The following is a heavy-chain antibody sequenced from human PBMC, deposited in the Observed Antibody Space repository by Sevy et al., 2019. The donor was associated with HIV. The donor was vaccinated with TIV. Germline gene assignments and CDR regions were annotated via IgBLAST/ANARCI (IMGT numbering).Heavy chain of an antibody. D-gene: IGHD2-2*01. J-gene: IGHJ5*02. Sequence: SETLSLTCAVHGGSFSGYYWSWIRQPPGKGLEWIGEINHSGSTNYNPSLKSRVTISVDTSKKQFSLKLSSVTAADTAVYYCARSPPVVVVPGAPNWFDPWGQGTMVTVSS. V-gene: IGHV4-34*01. CDR2: INHSGST. CDR1: GGSFSGYY. CDR3: ARSPPVVVVPGAPNWFDP.